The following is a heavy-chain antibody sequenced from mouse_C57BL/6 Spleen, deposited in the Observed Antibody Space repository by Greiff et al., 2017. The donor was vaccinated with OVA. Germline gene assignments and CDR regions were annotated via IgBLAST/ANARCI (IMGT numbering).Heavy chain of an antibody. CDR1: GYTFPSYW. J-gene: IGHJ1*03. Sequence: QVQLQQPGAELVKPGASVKLSCKASGYTFPSYWMHWVKQRPGRGLEWIGRIDPNSGGTKYNEKFKSKATLTVDKPSSTAYMQLSSLTSEDSAVYYCARGLITTVVARDWYFDVWGTGTTVTVSS. CDR3: ARGLITTVVARDWYFDV. V-gene: IGHV1-72*01. D-gene: IGHD1-1*01. CDR2: IDPNSGGT.